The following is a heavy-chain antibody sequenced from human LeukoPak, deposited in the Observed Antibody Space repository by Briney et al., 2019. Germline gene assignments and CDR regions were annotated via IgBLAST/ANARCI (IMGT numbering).Heavy chain of an antibody. CDR2: ISLNTGAT. V-gene: IGHV1-2*02. CDR3: ARGLYNTYPEDY. D-gene: IGHD1-1*01. Sequence: ASVKVSCKTSGYTFTGYYLHWVRQAPGQGLEWMGWISLNTGATKYAQKFQGRVAMTRDTSISIAYMELSRLRSDDTAVYYCARGLYNTYPEDYWGQGTLVTVSS. CDR1: GYTFTGYY. J-gene: IGHJ4*02.